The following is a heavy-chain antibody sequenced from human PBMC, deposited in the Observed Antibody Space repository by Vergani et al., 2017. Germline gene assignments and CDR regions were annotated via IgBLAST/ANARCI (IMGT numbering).Heavy chain of an antibody. V-gene: IGHV4-59*08. CDR2: TYYSGAT. CDR1: GASFRSYY. Sequence: QVQLQESGPGLVKPSETLSLTCTVSGASFRSYYWSWIRQSPGNGLEWIGSTYYSGATTYNPSFKSRVSISVDTSKSQFSLKLNSVTVADTAVYYCARSRPYCTSGSCPAIWGQGTLVTVSS. J-gene: IGHJ4*02. D-gene: IGHD2-15*01. CDR3: ARSRPYCTSGSCPAI.